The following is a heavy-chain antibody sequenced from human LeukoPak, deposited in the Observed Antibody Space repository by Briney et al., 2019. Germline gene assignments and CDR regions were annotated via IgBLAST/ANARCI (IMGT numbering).Heavy chain of an antibody. J-gene: IGHJ3*02. V-gene: IGHV3-7*01. CDR3: ARYGRGLGTSRGSAAFDI. CDR2: IKQDGSEK. Sequence: GGSLRLSCAASGFTFSSYWMSWVRQAPGKGLEWVANIKQDGSEKYYVDSVKGRFTISRDNAKNSLYLQMNSLRAEDTAVYYCARYGRGLGTSRGSAAFDIWGQGTMVTVSS. D-gene: IGHD3-10*01. CDR1: GFTFSSYW.